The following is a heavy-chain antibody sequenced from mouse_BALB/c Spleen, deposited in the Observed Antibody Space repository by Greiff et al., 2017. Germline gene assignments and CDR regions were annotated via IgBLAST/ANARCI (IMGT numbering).Heavy chain of an antibody. J-gene: IGHJ1*01. D-gene: IGHD2-1*01. CDR2: IDPFNGGT. V-gene: IGHV1S135*01. Sequence: QLQESGPELMKPGASVKISCKASGYSFTSYYMHWVKQSHGKSLEWIGYIDPFNGGTSYNQKFKGKATLTVDKSSSTAYMHLSSLTSEDSAVYYCARRGGNYGYFDVWGAGTTVTVSS. CDR3: ARRGGNYGYFDV. CDR1: GYSFTSYY.